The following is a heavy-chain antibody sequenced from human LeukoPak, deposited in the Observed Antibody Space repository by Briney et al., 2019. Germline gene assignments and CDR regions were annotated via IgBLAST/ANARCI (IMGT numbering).Heavy chain of an antibody. D-gene: IGHD7-27*01. Sequence: SGTLSLTCAVSGGSISSGFYSWSWIRQPPGKGLEWIGYIYPRGNTYYNPSLKSRVFLSLDKSANQFSLNLSSVTAADTAVYYCARFSPRAMGNYLDFWGQGTLVTVSS. V-gene: IGHV4-30-2*01. J-gene: IGHJ4*02. CDR1: GGSISSGFYS. CDR2: IYPRGNT. CDR3: ARFSPRAMGNYLDF.